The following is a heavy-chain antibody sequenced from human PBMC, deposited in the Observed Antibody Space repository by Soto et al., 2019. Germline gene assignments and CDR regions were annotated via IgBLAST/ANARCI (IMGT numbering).Heavy chain of an antibody. CDR1: GGTFSSYA. CDR2: IIPIFGTA. J-gene: IGHJ4*02. CDR3: ARDPHGYSYGQGDY. V-gene: IGHV1-69*12. D-gene: IGHD5-18*01. Sequence: QVQLVQSGAEVKKPGSSVKVSCKASGGTFSSYAISWVRQAPGQGLEWMGGIIPIFGTANYAQKFQGRVTXNAXEXMSTAYMELSSLRAEDTAVYYCARDPHGYSYGQGDYWGQGTLVTVSS.